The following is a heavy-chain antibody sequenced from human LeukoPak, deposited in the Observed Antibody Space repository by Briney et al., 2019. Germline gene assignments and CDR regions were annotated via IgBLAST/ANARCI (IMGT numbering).Heavy chain of an antibody. V-gene: IGHV3-64*01. Sequence: GGSLRLSCAASGFTFSSYAMHWVRQAPGKGLEYVSAISSNGGSTYYANSVKGRFTISRDNSKNTLYLQMGSLRAEDMAVYYCARASGHYYYYYYMDVWGKGTTVTVSS. J-gene: IGHJ6*03. CDR3: ARASGHYYYYYYMDV. CDR2: ISSNGGST. CDR1: GFTFSSYA.